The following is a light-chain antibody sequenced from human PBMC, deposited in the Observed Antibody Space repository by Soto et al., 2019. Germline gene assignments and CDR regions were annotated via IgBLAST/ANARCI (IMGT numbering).Light chain of an antibody. CDR2: GAS. CDR3: QQYGSTPFN. J-gene: IGKJ3*01. CDR1: QSVSSNY. V-gene: IGKV3-20*01. Sequence: EIVVTQSPGTLSLSPGERATLSCRASQSVSSNYLAWYQQKPGQAPRLLIYGASSRASDIPDRFSGSGSGTDFTLIISRLEPEDFAMYYCQQYGSTPFNFGPGTKVDVK.